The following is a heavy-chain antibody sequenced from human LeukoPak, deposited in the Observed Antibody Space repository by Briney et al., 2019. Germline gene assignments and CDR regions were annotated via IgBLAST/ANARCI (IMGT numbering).Heavy chain of an antibody. J-gene: IGHJ6*02. CDR2: IYSGGST. CDR1: GVTVSSNY. V-gene: IGHV3-53*04. D-gene: IGHD4-17*01. CDR3: ARDAIRAGYYYGIDV. Sequence: GGSLRLSCAASGVTVSSNYMSWARQAPGKGLGWVSVIYSGGSTYYADSVKGRFTISKHNSKNTLYLQMSSLRAEDTAVYYCARDAIRAGYYYGIDVWGQGTTVTVSS.